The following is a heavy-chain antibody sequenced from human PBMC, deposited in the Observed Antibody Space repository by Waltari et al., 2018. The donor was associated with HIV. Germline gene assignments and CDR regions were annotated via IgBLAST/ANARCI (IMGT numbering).Heavy chain of an antibody. CDR1: GFSFRCNS. CDR3: ARDLNYYGSGSPFDY. CDR2: ISSSSITR. D-gene: IGHD3-10*01. V-gene: IGHV3-48*01. J-gene: IGHJ4*02. Sequence: EVQLVASGGGLVQPGGSLRVSGAASGFSFRCNSINWVGRAPGKGVEWVSYISSSSITRYYADSVKGRFTISRDNAKNSLYLQMNSLRAEDTAVYYCARDLNYYGSGSPFDYWGQGTLVTVSS.